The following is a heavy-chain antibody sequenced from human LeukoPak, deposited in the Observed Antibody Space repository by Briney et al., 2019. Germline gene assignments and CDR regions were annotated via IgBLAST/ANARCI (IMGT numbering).Heavy chain of an antibody. CDR2: FNPEYRET. D-gene: IGHD3-22*01. CDR1: GYTLSKLS. CDR3: TTGTFYSGSGAYLNYVDP. J-gene: IGHJ5*02. V-gene: IGHV1-24*01. Sequence: ASVKVSCKVFGYTLSKLSIHWVRQAPGGELEWMGGFNPEYRETTYIQRFQDRVTMTEDISTDTAYMELSSLRSEDTAVYYCTTGTFYSGSGAYLNYVDPWGQGTLVTVSS.